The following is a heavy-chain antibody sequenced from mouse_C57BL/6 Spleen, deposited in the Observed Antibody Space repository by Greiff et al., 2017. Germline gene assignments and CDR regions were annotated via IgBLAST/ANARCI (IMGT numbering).Heavy chain of an antibody. Sequence: QVQLQQPGAELVKPGASVKLSCKASGYTFTSYWMHWVKQRPGQGLEWIGMIHPNAGSTNYNEKFKSKATLTVDKSSGTAYMQLSSLAAEDSAVYYCASSDSCWACFGDWGNGTLVTV. CDR2: IHPNAGST. CDR3: ASSDSCWACFGD. D-gene: IGHD3-2*01. J-gene: IGHJ3*01. V-gene: IGHV1-64*01. CDR1: GYTFTSYW.